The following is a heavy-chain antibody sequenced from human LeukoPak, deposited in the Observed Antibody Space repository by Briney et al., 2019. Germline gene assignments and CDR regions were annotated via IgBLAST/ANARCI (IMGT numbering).Heavy chain of an antibody. D-gene: IGHD3-9*01. J-gene: IGHJ5*01. V-gene: IGHV4-4*07. Sequence: PSETLSLTCTVSGVSISSHYWSWIRQPAGNRLEWIGRVYSSGSTKYNPSLQSRVTISVDKSTNQLSLRLNSGTAADTAVYYCARDPISYDPLTGYELWGWFDRWGQRTLVTVSS. CDR3: ARDPISYDPLTGYELWGWFDR. CDR2: VYSSGST. CDR1: GVSISSHY.